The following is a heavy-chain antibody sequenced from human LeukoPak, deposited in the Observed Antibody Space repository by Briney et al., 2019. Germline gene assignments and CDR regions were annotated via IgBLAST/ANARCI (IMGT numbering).Heavy chain of an antibody. Sequence: PSETLSLTCTVSGGSISSYYWSWIRQPPGKGLEWIGYIYYSGGTNYNPSLKSRVTISVDTSKNQFSLKLSSVTAADTAVYYCARLGDYDFWSGYKDPRFDYWGQGTLVTVSS. CDR3: ARLGDYDFWSGYKDPRFDY. V-gene: IGHV4-59*01. D-gene: IGHD3-3*01. CDR2: IYYSGGT. CDR1: GGSISSYY. J-gene: IGHJ4*02.